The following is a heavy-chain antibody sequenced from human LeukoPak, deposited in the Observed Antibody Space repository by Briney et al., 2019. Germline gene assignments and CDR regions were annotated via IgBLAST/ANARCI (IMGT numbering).Heavy chain of an antibody. V-gene: IGHV1-24*01. J-gene: IGHJ3*02. CDR1: GYTLTELS. CDR3: ARAGPDYDFWSGYSAKDAFDI. D-gene: IGHD3-3*01. Sequence: ASVKVSCKVSGYTLTELSMHWVRQAPGKGLEWMGGFDPEDGETIYAQKFQGRVTMTEDTSTDTAYMELRSLRSDDTAVYYCARAGPDYDFWSGYSAKDAFDIWGQGTMVTVSS. CDR2: FDPEDGET.